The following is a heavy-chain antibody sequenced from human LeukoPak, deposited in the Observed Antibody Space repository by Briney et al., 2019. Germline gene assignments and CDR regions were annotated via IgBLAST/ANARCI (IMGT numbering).Heavy chain of an antibody. CDR3: ARDSHYDSSGYYLYS. Sequence: SETLSLTCTVSGGSINSGVYHWSWIRQFPEKGLQWIGYIAQSGSSYYNPSLKSRVTISLGTSNNQFSLQLSSLTAADTALYYCARDSHYDSSGYYLYSWGPGTLVTVSS. V-gene: IGHV4-31*03. D-gene: IGHD3-22*01. J-gene: IGHJ4*02. CDR2: IAQSGSS. CDR1: GGSINSGVYH.